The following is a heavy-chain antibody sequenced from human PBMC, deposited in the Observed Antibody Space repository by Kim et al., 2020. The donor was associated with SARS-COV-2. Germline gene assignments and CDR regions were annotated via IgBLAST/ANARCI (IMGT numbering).Heavy chain of an antibody. Sequence: GESLKISCKGSGYSFTSYWIGWVRQMPGKGLEWMGIIYPGDSDTRYSPSFQGQVTISADKSISTAYLQWSSLKASDTAMYYCARLGPPYYDSSIPYYYGMDVWGQGTTVTVSS. V-gene: IGHV5-51*01. D-gene: IGHD3-22*01. CDR3: ARLGPPYYDSSIPYYYGMDV. J-gene: IGHJ6*02. CDR2: IYPGDSDT. CDR1: GYSFTSYW.